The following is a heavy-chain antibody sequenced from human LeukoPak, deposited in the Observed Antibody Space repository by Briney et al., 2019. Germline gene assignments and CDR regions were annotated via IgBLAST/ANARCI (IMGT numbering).Heavy chain of an antibody. J-gene: IGHJ4*02. CDR3: ARKPKRGIAARQAFDY. CDR1: GGSFSGYY. Sequence: PSETLSLTCAVYGGSFSGYYWSWIRQPPGKGLEWIGEINHSGSTNYNPSLKSRVTISVDTSKNQFSLKLSSVTAADTAVYYCARKPKRGIAARQAFDYWGQGTLVTVSS. CDR2: INHSGST. V-gene: IGHV4-34*01. D-gene: IGHD6-6*01.